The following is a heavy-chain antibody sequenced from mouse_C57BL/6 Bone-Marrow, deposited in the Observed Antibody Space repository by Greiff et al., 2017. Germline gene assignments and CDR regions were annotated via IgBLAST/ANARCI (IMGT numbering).Heavy chain of an antibody. CDR1: GYTFTSYW. V-gene: IGHV1-55*01. J-gene: IGHJ2*01. CDR2: IYPTSGRT. Sequence: QVQLQQPGAELVKPGASVKMSCKASGYTFTSYWITWVKQRPGQGLEWIGDIYPTSGRTNYNKKFKSKAILTVDTSSNTACMQLSSLTSEDSAVFYCARSGPLGRSFDYWGQGTTLTVSS. D-gene: IGHD4-1*01. CDR3: ARSGPLGRSFDY.